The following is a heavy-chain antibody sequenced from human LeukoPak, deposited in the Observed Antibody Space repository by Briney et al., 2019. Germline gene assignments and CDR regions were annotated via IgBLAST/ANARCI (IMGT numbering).Heavy chain of an antibody. CDR2: IKSDGSST. D-gene: IGHD1-26*01. Sequence: QTGGSLRLSCAASGFSFSSSWMHWVRQVPGKGLVWVSRIKSDGSSTCYSDSVKGRLTISRHTAKNTVYLQMNSLRVEDTAVYYCGSDPTLGYWGQGPLVTVPS. J-gene: IGHJ4*02. CDR1: GFSFSSSW. V-gene: IGHV3-74*01. CDR3: GSDPTLGY.